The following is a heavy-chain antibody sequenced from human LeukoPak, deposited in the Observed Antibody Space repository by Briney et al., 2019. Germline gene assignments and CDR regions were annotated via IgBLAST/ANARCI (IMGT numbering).Heavy chain of an antibody. V-gene: IGHV4-59*01. CDR1: GGSISSYY. CDR2: IYYSGST. D-gene: IGHD7-27*01. J-gene: IGHJ4*02. CDR3: ARGRWGFGY. Sequence: SETLSLTCTVSGGSISSYYWSWIRQPPGKGLGLIGYIYYSGSTNYNPSLKSRVTISVDTSKNQFSLKLSSVTAADTAVYYCARGRWGFGYWGQGTLVTVSS.